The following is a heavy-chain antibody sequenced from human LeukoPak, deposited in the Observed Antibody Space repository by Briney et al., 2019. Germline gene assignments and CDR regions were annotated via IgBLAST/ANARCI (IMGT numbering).Heavy chain of an antibody. CDR1: GGTFSSYA. V-gene: IGHV1-69*05. J-gene: IGHJ3*02. D-gene: IGHD5-24*01. CDR3: ARGAPVEMATIDAFDI. Sequence: SVKVSCKASGGTFSSYAISLVRQAPGQGLEWMGRIIPIFGTANYAQKFQGRVTITTDESTSTAYMELSSLRSEDTAVYYCARGAPVEMATIDAFDIWGQGTMVTVSS. CDR2: IIPIFGTA.